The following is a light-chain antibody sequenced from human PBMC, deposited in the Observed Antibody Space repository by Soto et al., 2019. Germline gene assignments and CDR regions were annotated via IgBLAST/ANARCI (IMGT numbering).Light chain of an antibody. CDR1: RSNIGSNP. V-gene: IGLV1-44*01. CDR3: GTWDSSLSAVV. J-gene: IGLJ2*01. CDR2: RDN. Sequence: QSVLTQPPSASGTPGQRVTISCSGSRSNIGSNPVQWYLQVPGTAPKLLIYRDNERPSGVPDRFSGSKSGTSASLGITGLQTGDEADYYCGTWDSSLSAVVFGGGTKVTVL.